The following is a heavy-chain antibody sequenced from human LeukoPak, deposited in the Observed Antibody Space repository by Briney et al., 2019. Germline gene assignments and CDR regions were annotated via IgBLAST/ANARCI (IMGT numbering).Heavy chain of an antibody. J-gene: IGHJ6*03. CDR1: GYPFTSYG. V-gene: IGHV1-18*01. Sequence: ASVKVSCRASGYPFTSYGIHWVRQAPGQGLEWMGWISAYNGNTDYAQKLQGRVTITTDESTSTAYMELSSLRSEDTAVYYCASEKPTDRYYYYMDVWGKGTTVTVSS. D-gene: IGHD4-11*01. CDR3: ASEKPTDRYYYYMDV. CDR2: ISAYNGNT.